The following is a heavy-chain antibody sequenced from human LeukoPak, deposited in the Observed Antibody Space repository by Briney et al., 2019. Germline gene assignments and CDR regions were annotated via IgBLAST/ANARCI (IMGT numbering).Heavy chain of an antibody. Sequence: GGSLRLSCAASGFTFSGSAMHWVRQASGKGLEWVSSISSSSSYIYYADSVKGRFTISRDNAKNSLYLQMNSLRAEDTAVYYCARGLRKGMDVWGQGTTVTVSS. V-gene: IGHV3-21*01. D-gene: IGHD3-16*01. CDR2: ISSSSSYI. CDR1: GFTFSGSA. J-gene: IGHJ6*02. CDR3: ARGLRKGMDV.